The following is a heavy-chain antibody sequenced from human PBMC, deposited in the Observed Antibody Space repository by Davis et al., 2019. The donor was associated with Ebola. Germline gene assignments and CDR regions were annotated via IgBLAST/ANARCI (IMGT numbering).Heavy chain of an antibody. Sequence: GESLKISCTASGFTFGDYAMSWVRQAPGKGLEWVSFIRSKAYGGTTEYAASVKGRFTVSRDDSKSIAYLQMISLKTEDTALYYCTRELGGATDYWGQGTLVTVSS. CDR1: GFTFGDYA. D-gene: IGHD1-26*01. CDR3: TRELGGATDY. CDR2: IRSKAYGGTT. V-gene: IGHV3-49*04. J-gene: IGHJ4*02.